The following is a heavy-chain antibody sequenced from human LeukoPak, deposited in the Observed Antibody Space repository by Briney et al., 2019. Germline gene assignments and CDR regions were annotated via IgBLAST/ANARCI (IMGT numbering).Heavy chain of an antibody. J-gene: IGHJ4*02. CDR3: ARDKGGFDY. V-gene: IGHV3-21*01. CDR1: GFTFSSYS. Sequence: SGGSLRLSCAASGFTFSSYSMNWVRQAPGKGLEWVSSISSSSSYIYYEDSVKGRFTISRDNAKNSLYLQMNSLRAEDTAVYYCARDKGGFDYWGQGTLVTVSS. CDR2: ISSSSSYI. D-gene: IGHD1-26*01.